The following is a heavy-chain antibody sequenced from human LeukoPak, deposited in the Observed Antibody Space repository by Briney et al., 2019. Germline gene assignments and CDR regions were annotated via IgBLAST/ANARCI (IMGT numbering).Heavy chain of an antibody. CDR3: ARGRIQLWSL. D-gene: IGHD5-18*01. Sequence: SETLSLTCAVYGGSFSGYYWSWIRQPPGKGLEWIGEINHSGSNNYNPSLKSRVTISVDTSKNQFSLKLSSVTAADTAVYYCARGRIQLWSLWGQGTLVTVSS. J-gene: IGHJ4*02. V-gene: IGHV4-34*01. CDR1: GGSFSGYY. CDR2: INHSGSN.